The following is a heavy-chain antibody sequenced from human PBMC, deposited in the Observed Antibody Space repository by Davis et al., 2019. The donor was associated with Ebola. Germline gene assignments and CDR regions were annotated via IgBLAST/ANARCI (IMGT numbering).Heavy chain of an antibody. V-gene: IGHV1-46*01. CDR2: INPSGGST. CDR3: ARCRERITIFESARLYGMDV. J-gene: IGHJ6*02. Sequence: ASVQVSCKASGYTFTSYYIHWVRQAPGQGLEWMGIINPSGGSTSYAQKCQGRVTMTRDTSTSTVYMELSSLRSEDPAVYYCARCRERITIFESARLYGMDVWGQGTTVTVSS. CDR1: GYTFTSYY. D-gene: IGHD3-9*01.